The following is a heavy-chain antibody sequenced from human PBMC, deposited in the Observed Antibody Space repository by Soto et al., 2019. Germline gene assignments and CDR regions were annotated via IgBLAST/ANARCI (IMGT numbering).Heavy chain of an antibody. CDR1: GFTFGSYA. D-gene: IGHD1-7*01. CDR3: ATAIRPSLNFLYYMDV. CDR2: LGGNGFTT. J-gene: IGHJ6*03. Sequence: EVQLLESGGGLVQPGGSLRLSCVVSGFTFGSYAMSWVRQAPEKGPEWVAILGGNGFTTYYADSVKGRFTISGDKSKSTLFLQMNSLRADDTGVYYCATAIRPSLNFLYYMDVWGRGTSVTVSS. V-gene: IGHV3-23*01.